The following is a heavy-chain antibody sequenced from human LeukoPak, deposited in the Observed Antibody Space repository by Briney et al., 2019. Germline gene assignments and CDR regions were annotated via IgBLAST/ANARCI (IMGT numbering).Heavy chain of an antibody. Sequence: GGSLRLSCAASGFTFSNFAMIWVRQAPGKGLEWVSAISGSGDKTHYADSVKGRFTISRDNSKSVLYMQLDNLRLEDTAVYYCGEGHWGRGTLVTGSS. CDR3: GEGH. CDR1: GFTFSNFA. J-gene: IGHJ4*02. V-gene: IGHV3-23*01. CDR2: ISGSGDKT.